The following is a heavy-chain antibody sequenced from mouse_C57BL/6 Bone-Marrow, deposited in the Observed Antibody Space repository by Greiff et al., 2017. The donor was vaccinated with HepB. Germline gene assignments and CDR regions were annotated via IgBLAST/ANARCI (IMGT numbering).Heavy chain of an antibody. CDR3: APYCYGSSYQYFDV. V-gene: IGHV14-2*01. CDR2: IDPEDGDT. CDR1: GFNIKDYY. D-gene: IGHD1-1*01. J-gene: IGHJ1*03. Sequence: EVQLQQSGAELVKPGASVKLSCTASGFNIKDYYMHWVKQRTEQGLEWIGRIDPEDGDTKYAPKFQGKATITADTSSNTAYLQLSSLTSEDTAVYYCAPYCYGSSYQYFDVWGKGTTVTVSS.